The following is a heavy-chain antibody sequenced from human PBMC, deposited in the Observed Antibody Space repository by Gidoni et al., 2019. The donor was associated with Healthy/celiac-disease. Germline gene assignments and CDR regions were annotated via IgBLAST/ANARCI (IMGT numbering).Heavy chain of an antibody. Sequence: QVQLQESGPGLVKLSETLSLTCTVSGGSISSYYWSWIRQPPGKGLEWIGYIYYSGSTNYNPSLKSRVTISVDTSKNQFSLKLSSVTAADTAVYYCAREGFARDGYDTWGQGTLVTVSS. V-gene: IGHV4-59*01. CDR3: AREGFARDGYDT. J-gene: IGHJ5*02. D-gene: IGHD5-12*01. CDR2: IYYSGST. CDR1: GGSISSYY.